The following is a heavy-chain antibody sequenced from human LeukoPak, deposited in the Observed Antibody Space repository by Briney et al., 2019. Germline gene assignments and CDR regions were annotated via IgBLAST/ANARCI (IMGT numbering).Heavy chain of an antibody. J-gene: IGHJ5*01. CDR3: ARDLGSSNWQTNWFDS. Sequence: GGSLRLSCSASVFIFSNYAMHWVRQAPGKGLEYVSAITGNGGSTYHADSVKGRFTISRDNSKNTLYLQMSSLRAEDTAIYYCARDLGSSNWQTNWFDSWGQGTLVTVSS. V-gene: IGHV3-64D*06. D-gene: IGHD6-13*01. CDR1: VFIFSNYA. CDR2: ITGNGGST.